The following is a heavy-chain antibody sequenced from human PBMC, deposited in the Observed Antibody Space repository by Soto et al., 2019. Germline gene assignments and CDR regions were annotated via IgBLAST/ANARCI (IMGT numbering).Heavy chain of an antibody. CDR2: IHFSEIT. CDR3: ARARGSGNRNAFNI. V-gene: IGHV4-39*01. Sequence: PSETLSLTCIVSGGSISTSNYYWAWIRQPPGKGLEWIGSIHFSEITYYNPSLWSRVTISVDTSQNKISLSLGSVTAADTAVYCCARARGSGNRNAFNIWGKGTMVTVSS. J-gene: IGHJ3*02. D-gene: IGHD3-10*01. CDR1: GGSISTSNYY.